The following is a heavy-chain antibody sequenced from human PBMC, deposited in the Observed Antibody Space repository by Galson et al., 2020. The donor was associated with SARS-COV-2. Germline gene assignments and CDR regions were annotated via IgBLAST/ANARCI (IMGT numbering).Heavy chain of an antibody. Sequence: ASVKVSCKVSGYTVTELSMHWVRQAPGKGLEWMGGFDPEDGETIYAQKFQGRVTMTEDTSTDTAYMELSSLRSEDTAVYYCATAKILGYYYYGMDVWGQGTTVTVSS. CDR1: GYTVTELS. D-gene: IGHD3-16*01. CDR3: ATAKILGYYYYGMDV. J-gene: IGHJ6*02. V-gene: IGHV1-24*01. CDR2: FDPEDGET.